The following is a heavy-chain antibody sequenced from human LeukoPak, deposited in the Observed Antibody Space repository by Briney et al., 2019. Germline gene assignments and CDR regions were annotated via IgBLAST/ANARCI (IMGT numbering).Heavy chain of an antibody. Sequence: SETLSLTCTVSGGSISGSSRSSYYWGWIRQPPGKGLEWIGSVYYTGASYYNPSLKSRVTISIDTSKKHFSLKLTSVTAADTAVYYCARGAPPQNWGQGTLVTVSS. J-gene: IGHJ4*02. CDR3: ARGAPPQN. V-gene: IGHV4-39*07. CDR2: VYYTGAS. CDR1: GGSISGSSRSSYY.